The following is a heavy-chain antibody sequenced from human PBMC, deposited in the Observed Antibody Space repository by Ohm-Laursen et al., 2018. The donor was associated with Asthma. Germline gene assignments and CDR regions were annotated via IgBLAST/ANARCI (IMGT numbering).Heavy chain of an antibody. Sequence: SSVKVSCKASGGTFSSYAISWVRQAPGQGLEWLGGINSVFGTSTYAQKFHDRFTITADESTSTVYMTLSSLTSEDTAVYYCARKAGSCITSICYSLDFWGQGTLVTVSS. D-gene: IGHD2-15*01. CDR1: GGTFSSYA. CDR2: INSVFGTS. CDR3: ARKAGSCITSICYSLDF. J-gene: IGHJ4*02. V-gene: IGHV1-69*01.